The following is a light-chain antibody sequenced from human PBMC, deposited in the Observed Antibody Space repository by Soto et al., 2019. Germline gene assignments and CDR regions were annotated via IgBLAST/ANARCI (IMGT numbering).Light chain of an antibody. CDR3: QQYDSSPRT. V-gene: IGKV3D-15*01. Sequence: EIVMTQSPATLSVSPGETTRLSCRASQSINSDVAWYQQKVGQTPRLLIHGASTRATGIAARFSGSGSGTDFTLTISRLEPEDFAVYWCQQYDSSPRTFGQGTKVDIK. CDR1: QSINSD. CDR2: GAS. J-gene: IGKJ1*01.